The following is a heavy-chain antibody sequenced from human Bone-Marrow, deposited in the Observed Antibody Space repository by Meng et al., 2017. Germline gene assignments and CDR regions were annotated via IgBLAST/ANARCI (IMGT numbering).Heavy chain of an antibody. CDR3: ARDLVDTATYNDY. Sequence: GESLKISCAVSGFTISTYGMHWVRQAPGKGLEWVAVMWNDGGNKYYADSVQGRFTISRDDSKNTLFLQMNSLRPEDTAMYYCARDLVDTATYNDYWGQGTLVTVSS. D-gene: IGHD5-18*01. CDR1: GFTISTYG. CDR2: MWNDGGNK. J-gene: IGHJ4*02. V-gene: IGHV3-33*01.